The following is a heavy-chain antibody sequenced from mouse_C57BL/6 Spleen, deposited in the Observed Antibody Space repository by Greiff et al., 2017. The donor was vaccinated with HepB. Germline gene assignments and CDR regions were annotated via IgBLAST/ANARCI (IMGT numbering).Heavy chain of an antibody. CDR3: AREVTRTWFAY. Sequence: VQLKESGPGLVKPSQSLSLTCSVTGYSITSGYYWNWIRQFPGNKLEWMGYISYDGSNNYNPSLKNRISITRDTSKNQFFLKLNSVTTEDTATYNCAREVTRTWFAYWGQETLVTVSA. CDR1: GYSITSGYY. V-gene: IGHV3-6*01. CDR2: ISYDGSN. D-gene: IGHD2-13*01. J-gene: IGHJ3*01.